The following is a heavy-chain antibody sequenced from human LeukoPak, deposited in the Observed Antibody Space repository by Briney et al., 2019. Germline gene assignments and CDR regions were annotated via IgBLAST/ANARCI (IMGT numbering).Heavy chain of an antibody. Sequence: PGGSLTLFCAASVFTFSNACMSWPRQAPGKGLEWVGRIKSKTDGGTTDYAAPVKGRFTISRDDSKNTLYLQMNSLKTEDTAVYYSTTFQILMNPPFDPWGQGTLVTVSS. V-gene: IGHV3-15*01. CDR1: VFTFSNAC. CDR3: TTFQILMNPPFDP. J-gene: IGHJ5*02. CDR2: IKSKTDGGTT. D-gene: IGHD3-16*01.